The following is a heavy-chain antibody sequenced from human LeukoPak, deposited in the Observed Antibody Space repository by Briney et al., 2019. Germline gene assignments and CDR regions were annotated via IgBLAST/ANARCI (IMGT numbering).Heavy chain of an antibody. CDR2: VGTSGLT. Sequence: GGSLRLSCAASGFTLSTYDMHWVRQGPGEGLEWVAAVGTSGLTFYPDSVKGQFTISRENARNSVYLQMNSLRAGDTAVYYCVRSFYGDHPYWGQGTLVTVSS. J-gene: IGHJ4*02. CDR3: VRSFYGDHPY. V-gene: IGHV3-13*01. CDR1: GFTLSTYD. D-gene: IGHD4-17*01.